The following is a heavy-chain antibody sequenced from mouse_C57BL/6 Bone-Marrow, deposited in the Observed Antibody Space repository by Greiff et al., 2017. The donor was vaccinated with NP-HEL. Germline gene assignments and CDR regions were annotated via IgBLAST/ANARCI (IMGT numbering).Heavy chain of an antibody. V-gene: IGHV1-64*01. J-gene: IGHJ1*03. CDR2: IHPNSGST. Sequence: QVQLKQPGAELVKPGASVKLSCKASGYTFTSYWMHWVKQRPGQGLEWIGMIHPNSGSTNYNEKFKSKATLTVDKSSSTAYMQLSSLTSEDSAVYYCAIYGNYWYFDVWGTGTTVTVSS. D-gene: IGHD2-1*01. CDR1: GYTFTSYW. CDR3: AIYGNYWYFDV.